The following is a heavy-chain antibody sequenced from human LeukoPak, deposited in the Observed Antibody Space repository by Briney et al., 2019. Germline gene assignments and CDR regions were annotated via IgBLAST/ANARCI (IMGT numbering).Heavy chain of an antibody. J-gene: IGHJ4*02. D-gene: IGHD1-7*01. CDR1: GGSISSYY. Sequence: SETLSLTCTVSGGSISSYYWSWVRQPPGKGLEWIGYIYYSGSTHYNPSLKSRVTISVDTSKNQFSLKLSSVTAADTAVYYCARYSETGNYYFDYWGQGTLVSVST. V-gene: IGHV4-59*01. CDR3: ARYSETGNYYFDY. CDR2: IYYSGST.